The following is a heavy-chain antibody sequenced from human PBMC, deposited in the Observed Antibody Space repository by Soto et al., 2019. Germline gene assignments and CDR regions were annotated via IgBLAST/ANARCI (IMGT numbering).Heavy chain of an antibody. D-gene: IGHD5-12*01. J-gene: IGHJ4*02. CDR2: INHSGST. CDR1: GGSFSGYY. V-gene: IGHV4-34*01. CDR3: AKDREMATRPFFDY. Sequence: SETLSLTCAVYGGSFSGYYWSWIRQPPGKGLEWIGEINHSGSTNYNPSLKSRVTISVDTSKNQFSLKLSSVTAADTAVYYCAKDREMATRPFFDYWGQGTLVTVSS.